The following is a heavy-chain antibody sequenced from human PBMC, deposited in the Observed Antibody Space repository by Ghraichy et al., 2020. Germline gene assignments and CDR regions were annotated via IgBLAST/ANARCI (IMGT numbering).Heavy chain of an antibody. CDR2: INHSGST. V-gene: IGHV4-34*01. CDR1: GGSFSGYY. J-gene: IGHJ4*02. D-gene: IGHD3-22*01. Sequence: SETLSLTCAVYGGSFSGYYWSWIRQPPGKGLEWIGEINHSGSTNYNPSLKSRVTISVDTSKTQFSLKLSSVTAADTAVYYCARGRREYDSSGYYFYWGQGTLVTVSS. CDR3: ARGRREYDSSGYYFY.